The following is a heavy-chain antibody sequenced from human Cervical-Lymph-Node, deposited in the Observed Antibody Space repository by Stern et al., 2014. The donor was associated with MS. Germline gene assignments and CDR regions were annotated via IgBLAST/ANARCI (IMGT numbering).Heavy chain of an antibody. Sequence: DQLVESGGGLVKPGGSLRLSWGASGFTFSDYFMSWIRQAPGKGLEWVAYISSGGSNIHYADSVKGRFTISRDNANSSLYLQMHSLRAEDTAVYYCARCNVPRKAYSMDVWGQGTTVTVSS. V-gene: IGHV3-11*01. J-gene: IGHJ6*02. CDR2: ISSGGSNI. CDR1: GFTFSDYF. D-gene: IGHD2/OR15-2a*01. CDR3: ARCNVPRKAYSMDV.